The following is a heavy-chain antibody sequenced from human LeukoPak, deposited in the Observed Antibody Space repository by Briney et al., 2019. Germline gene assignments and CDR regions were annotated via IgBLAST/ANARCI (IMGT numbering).Heavy chain of an antibody. Sequence: GGSLRLSCAASGFTFSTYSMYWVRQAPGKGLEWVSSISSSSTYIYYADSVKGRFTISRDNAKNSLYLQMNSLRAEDTAVYYCARGVLSQGLANYWGQGTLVTVSS. CDR2: ISSSSTYI. CDR1: GFTFSTYS. CDR3: ARGVLSQGLANY. D-gene: IGHD3-16*01. J-gene: IGHJ4*02. V-gene: IGHV3-21*01.